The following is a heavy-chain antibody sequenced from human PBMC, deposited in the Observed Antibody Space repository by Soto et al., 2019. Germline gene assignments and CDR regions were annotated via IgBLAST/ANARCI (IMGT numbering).Heavy chain of an antibody. CDR1: GFTFSSYG. V-gene: IGHV3-33*01. CDR3: ARDLPAEDQYYDILTGSPGGWFDP. CDR2: IWYDGSNK. D-gene: IGHD3-9*01. J-gene: IGHJ5*02. Sequence: PGGSLRLSCAASGFTFSSYGMHWVRQAPGKGLEWVAVIWYDGSNKYYADSVKGRFTISRDNSKNTLYLQMNSLRAEDTAVYYCARDLPAEDQYYDILTGSPGGWFDPWGQGTLVTVSS.